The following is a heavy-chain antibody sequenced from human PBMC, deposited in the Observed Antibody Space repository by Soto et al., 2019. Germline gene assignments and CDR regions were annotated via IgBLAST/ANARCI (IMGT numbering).Heavy chain of an antibody. Sequence: QVQLVQSGTEVKIPGASVKVSCKTSGYTFTNYGFIWVRQAPGQGLELMGWISAYNGDTKLPQNFQGRLTLTTDTSTSTASMELRSLRSDDTAVYYCARVPSYRPGDYWGQGTLVTLS. CDR1: GYTFTNYG. J-gene: IGHJ4*02. D-gene: IGHD3-10*01. CDR3: ARVPSYRPGDY. CDR2: ISAYNGDT. V-gene: IGHV1-18*01.